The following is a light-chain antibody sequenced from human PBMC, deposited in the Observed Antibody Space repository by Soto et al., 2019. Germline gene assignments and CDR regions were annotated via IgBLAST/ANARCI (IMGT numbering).Light chain of an antibody. CDR3: QQLYRFPLT. J-gene: IGKJ4*01. CDR2: AAS. V-gene: IGKV1-9*01. Sequence: DIQLTQSPSFLSASVGDRVTITCRASQAISSYLAWYQQKPGEAPKLLIFAASTLQIGVPSRFSGSGSGAEFTLTISSLQPEDSAVYCCQQLYRFPLTFGGGSTVEIK. CDR1: QAISSY.